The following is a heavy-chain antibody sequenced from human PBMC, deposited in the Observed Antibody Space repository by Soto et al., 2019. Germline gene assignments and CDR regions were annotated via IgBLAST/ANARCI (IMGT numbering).Heavy chain of an antibody. D-gene: IGHD3-3*01. Sequence: QVQLQQWGAGLLKPSETLSLTCAVYGGSFSGYYWSWIRQPPGKGLEWIGEINHSGSTNYNPSLKSRVTISVDPSKNQFSLKLSSVTAADTAVYYCARLGPEVAIFGVAPPDDAFDIWGQGTMVTVSS. V-gene: IGHV4-34*01. CDR1: GGSFSGYY. J-gene: IGHJ3*02. CDR3: ARLGPEVAIFGVAPPDDAFDI. CDR2: INHSGST.